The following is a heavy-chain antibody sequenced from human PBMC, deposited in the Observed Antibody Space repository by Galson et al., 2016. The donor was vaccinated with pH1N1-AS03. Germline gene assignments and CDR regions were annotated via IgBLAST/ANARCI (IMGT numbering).Heavy chain of an antibody. CDR3: ARGRGSYGMDV. J-gene: IGHJ6*02. D-gene: IGHD1-26*01. Sequence: SVKVSCKASGYTFTGYYMHWVRQAPGQRLEWMGWINAGNGNTTYSQSFQGRVTITRDTSASKAYMELSSLRSEDTAVYYCARGRGSYGMDVWGQGTTVTVSS. V-gene: IGHV1-3*01. CDR2: INAGNGNT. CDR1: GYTFTGYY.